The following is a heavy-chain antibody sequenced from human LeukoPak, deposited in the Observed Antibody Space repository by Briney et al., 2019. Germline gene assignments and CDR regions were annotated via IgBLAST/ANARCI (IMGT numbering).Heavy chain of an antibody. Sequence: SETLSLTCAVYGGSFSGYYWSWIRQPPGKGLEWIGEINHSGSTNYNPSLKSRVTISVDTSKNQFSLKLSSVTAADTAVYYCARIVSGSYLGYYYYMDVWGKGTTVTVSS. V-gene: IGHV4-34*01. CDR2: INHSGST. CDR1: GGSFSGYY. J-gene: IGHJ6*03. D-gene: IGHD1-26*01. CDR3: ARIVSGSYLGYYYYMDV.